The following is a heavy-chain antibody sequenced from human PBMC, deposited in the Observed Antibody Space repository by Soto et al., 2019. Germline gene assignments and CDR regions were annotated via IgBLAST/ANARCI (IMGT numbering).Heavy chain of an antibody. J-gene: IGHJ4*02. CDR3: APRPRSGYCSGGRCYEVDY. Sequence: GGSLRLSCAASGFTFSSYAMSWVRQAPGKGLEWVSAISGSGGSTYYADSVKGRFTISRDNSKNTLYLQMNSLRAEDTAVYYCAPRPRSGYCSGGRCYEVDYWGQGTLVTVSS. V-gene: IGHV3-23*01. CDR2: ISGSGGST. CDR1: GFTFSSYA. D-gene: IGHD2-15*01.